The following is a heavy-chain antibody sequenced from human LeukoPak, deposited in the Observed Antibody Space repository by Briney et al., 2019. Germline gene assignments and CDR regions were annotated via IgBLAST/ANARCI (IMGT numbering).Heavy chain of an antibody. CDR2: INPNSGGT. CDR3: ARPLRGYSSSYGY. CDR1: GYTFTGYY. Sequence: ASVKVSCKASGYTFTGYYMHWVRQAPGQGLEWMGWINPNSGGTNYAQKFQGRVTMTRDTSISTAYMELSRLRSDDTAVHYCARPLRGYSSSYGYWGQGTLVTVSS. J-gene: IGHJ4*02. V-gene: IGHV1-2*02. D-gene: IGHD6-13*01.